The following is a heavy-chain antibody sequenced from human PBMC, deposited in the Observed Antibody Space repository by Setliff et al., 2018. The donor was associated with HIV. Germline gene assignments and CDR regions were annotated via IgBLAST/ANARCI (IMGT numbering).Heavy chain of an antibody. D-gene: IGHD4-4*01. CDR2: INSDGSTT. Sequence: GGSLRLSCAASGFSFSTYWMHWVRQAPGKGLVWVSRINSDGSTTNYVDSVKGRFTISRDNAKNTLYLQINSLRAEDTAVYYCARGVTLDVWGKGTTVTVSS. J-gene: IGHJ6*04. V-gene: IGHV3-74*01. CDR1: GFSFSTYW. CDR3: ARGVTLDV.